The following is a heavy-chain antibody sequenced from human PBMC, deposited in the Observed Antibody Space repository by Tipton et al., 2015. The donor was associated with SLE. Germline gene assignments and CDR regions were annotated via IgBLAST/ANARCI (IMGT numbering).Heavy chain of an antibody. D-gene: IGHD4-17*01. CDR3: ARDRDDYGDTVLDY. J-gene: IGHJ4*02. CDR1: GFTFSSYG. V-gene: IGHV3-33*01. CDR2: IWYDGSNK. Sequence: SLRLSCAASGFTFSSYGMHWVRQAPGKGLEWVAVIWYDGSNKYYADSVKGRFTISRDNSKNTLYLQMNSLRAEDTAVYYCARDRDDYGDTVLDYWGQGTLVTVSS.